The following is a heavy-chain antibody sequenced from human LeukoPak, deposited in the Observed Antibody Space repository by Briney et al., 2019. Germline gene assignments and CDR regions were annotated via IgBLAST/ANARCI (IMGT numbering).Heavy chain of an antibody. J-gene: IGHJ4*02. Sequence: SETLSLTCTASGGSISSYYWCWSRQPPGKGLEWIGYNNYNGITNYNPSLKSRVTISVDTSKNQFSLKLTSLTAADTAIYYCAMQGRWKLDCLGQGTLVTVSS. CDR2: NNYNGIT. CDR3: AMQGRWKLDC. V-gene: IGHV4-59*08. CDR1: GGSISSYY. D-gene: IGHD4-23*01.